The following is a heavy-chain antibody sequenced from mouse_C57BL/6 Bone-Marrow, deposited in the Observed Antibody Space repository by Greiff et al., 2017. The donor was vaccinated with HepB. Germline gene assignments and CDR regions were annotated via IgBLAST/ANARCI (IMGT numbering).Heavy chain of an antibody. CDR3: ARWYYGSVFDY. Sequence: EVQVVESGPELVKPGASVKISCKASGYSFTDYNMNWVKQSNGKSLEWIGVINPNYGTTSYNQKFKGKATLTVAQSSSTAYMQLNSLTSEDSAVYYCARWYYGSVFDYWGQGTTLTVSS. CDR1: GYSFTDYN. V-gene: IGHV1-39*01. D-gene: IGHD1-1*01. CDR2: INPNYGTT. J-gene: IGHJ2*01.